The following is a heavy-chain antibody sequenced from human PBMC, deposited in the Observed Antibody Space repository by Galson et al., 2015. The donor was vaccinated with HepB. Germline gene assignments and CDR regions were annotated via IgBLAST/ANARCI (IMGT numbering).Heavy chain of an antibody. J-gene: IGHJ4*02. CDR2: ISPFNGNT. D-gene: IGHD1-1*01. CDR1: GYTFTSYH. Sequence: SVKVSCKASGYTFTSYHVTWVRQVPGQGLEWVGWISPFNGNTNYTQKYQGRLIMTTDTSTATASMELRSLTSDDTALYFCTRERGILGRTARSLQLDFWGQGTLVTVSS. V-gene: IGHV1-18*01. CDR3: TRERGILGRTARSLQLDF.